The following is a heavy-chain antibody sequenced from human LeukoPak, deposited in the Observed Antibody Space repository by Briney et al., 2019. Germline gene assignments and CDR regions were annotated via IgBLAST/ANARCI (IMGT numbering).Heavy chain of an antibody. J-gene: IGHJ4*02. CDR1: GFTFSSYW. D-gene: IGHD3-22*01. CDR2: IKQDGSEK. Sequence: GGSLRLSCAASGFTFSSYWMSWVRQAPGKGLEWVANIKQDGSEKYYVDSVKGRFTISRDNAKNSLYLQMNSLRAEDTAVYYCARGSYYYDSSGYEDYWGQGTLVTVSS. CDR3: ARGSYYYDSSGYEDY. V-gene: IGHV3-7*04.